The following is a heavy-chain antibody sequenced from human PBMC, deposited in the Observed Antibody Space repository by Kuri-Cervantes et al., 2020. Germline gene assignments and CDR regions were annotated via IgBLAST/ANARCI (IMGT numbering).Heavy chain of an antibody. Sequence: GGSLRLSCAASGFTFSSYSMNWVRQAPGKGLEWVSAISGSGGSTYYADSVKGRFTISRDNSKNTLYLQMNSLRAEDTAVYYCAKAQSPIVVVPAADLDYWGQGTLVTVSS. CDR2: ISGSGGST. D-gene: IGHD2-2*01. CDR1: GFTFSSYS. CDR3: AKAQSPIVVVPAADLDY. J-gene: IGHJ4*02. V-gene: IGHV3-23*01.